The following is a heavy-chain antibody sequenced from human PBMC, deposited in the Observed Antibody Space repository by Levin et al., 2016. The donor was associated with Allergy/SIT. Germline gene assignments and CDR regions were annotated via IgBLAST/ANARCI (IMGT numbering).Heavy chain of an antibody. CDR2: INPNSGGT. CDR3: ARGRGYCSSTSCHRGYYYYGMDV. D-gene: IGHD2-2*01. V-gene: IGHV1-2*02. Sequence: WVRQAPGQGLEWMGWINPNSGGTNYAQKFQGRVTMTRDTSISTAYMELSRLRSDDTAVYYCARGRGYCSSTSCHRGYYYYGMDVWGQGTTVTVSS. J-gene: IGHJ6*02.